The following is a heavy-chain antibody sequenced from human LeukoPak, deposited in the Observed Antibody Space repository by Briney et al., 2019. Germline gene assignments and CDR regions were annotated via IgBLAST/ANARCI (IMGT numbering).Heavy chain of an antibody. D-gene: IGHD7-27*01. V-gene: IGHV1-69*13. J-gene: IGHJ6*03. CDR2: IIPIFGTA. CDR3: AKDSSPMGTQYYYYMDV. CDR1: GGTFSSYA. Sequence: SVKVSCKASGGTFSSYAISWVRQAPGQGLEWMGGIIPIFGTANYAQKFQGRVTITADESTGTAYMELSSLRSEDTAVYYCAKDSSPMGTQYYYYMDVWGKGTTVTVSS.